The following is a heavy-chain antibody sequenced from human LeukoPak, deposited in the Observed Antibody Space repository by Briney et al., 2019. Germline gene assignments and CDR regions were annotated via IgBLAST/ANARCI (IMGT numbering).Heavy chain of an antibody. Sequence: ASVKVSCKASGYTFTNYYMHWVRQAPGQGLEWMGIVNPSGGSTSYAQKFQGRVTMTRDTSTSTVYMELSSLRSEDTALYYCARGRFPTKRSAYYYGAFDIWGQGTMVTVSS. CDR1: GYTFTNYY. CDR2: VNPSGGST. J-gene: IGHJ3*02. CDR3: ARGRFPTKRSAYYYGAFDI. D-gene: IGHD3-22*01. V-gene: IGHV1-46*01.